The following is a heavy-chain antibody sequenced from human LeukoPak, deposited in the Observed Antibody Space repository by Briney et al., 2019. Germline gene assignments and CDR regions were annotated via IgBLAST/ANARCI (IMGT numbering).Heavy chain of an antibody. Sequence: GGSLRLSCEASGFTFSTYTMNWVRQAPGKGLEWVSFISPSSSSIYYADSVKGRFTVSRDNAKNSLYLQMNSLRVDDTALYYCTRGGPYRYCSSASCFSDFWGQGTLVTVSS. D-gene: IGHD2-15*01. J-gene: IGHJ4*02. CDR3: TRGGPYRYCSSASCFSDF. CDR1: GFTFSTYT. V-gene: IGHV3-21*04. CDR2: ISPSSSSI.